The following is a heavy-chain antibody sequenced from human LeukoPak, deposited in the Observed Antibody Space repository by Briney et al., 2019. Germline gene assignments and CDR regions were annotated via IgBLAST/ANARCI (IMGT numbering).Heavy chain of an antibody. V-gene: IGHV3-7*01. J-gene: IGHJ4*02. D-gene: IGHD4/OR15-4a*01. CDR3: ARSANYGGHAFFDY. Sequence: GGSLRLSCAASGFTFSTYWMTWVRQTPGKGLEWVANIKHDGSEDYFVDSVRGRFTISRDNAENSLHLQMSSLRAADTAVYYCARSANYGGHAFFDYWGQGILVIVSS. CDR1: GFTFSTYW. CDR2: IKHDGSED.